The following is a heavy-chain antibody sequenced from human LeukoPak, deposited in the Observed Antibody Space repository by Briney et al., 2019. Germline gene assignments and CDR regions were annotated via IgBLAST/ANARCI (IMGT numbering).Heavy chain of an antibody. CDR2: ISGSGGST. CDR3: AKDLWYYYDSSGYYLDAFDI. V-gene: IGHV3-23*01. CDR1: GFTFSSYA. J-gene: IGHJ3*02. D-gene: IGHD3-22*01. Sequence: GGSLRLSCAASGFTFSSYAMSWVRQAPGKGLEWVSAISGSGGSTYYADSVKGRLTISRDNSKNTLYLQMNSLRAEDTAVYYCAKDLWYYYDSSGYYLDAFDIWGQGTMVTVSS.